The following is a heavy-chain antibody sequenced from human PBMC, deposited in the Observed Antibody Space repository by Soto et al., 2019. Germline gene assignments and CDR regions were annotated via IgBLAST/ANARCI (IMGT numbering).Heavy chain of an antibody. CDR1: GFTFSSYT. CDR2: ISSSSSYI. J-gene: IGHJ4*02. CDR3: ARDQKGFTVTRGDY. D-gene: IGHD4-17*01. V-gene: IGHV3-21*01. Sequence: GGSLRLSCAASGFTFSSYTMNWVRQAPGKGLEWVSFISSSSSYIYYADSVKGRFTISRDNAKNSLYLQMNSLRAEDTAVYYCARDQKGFTVTRGDYWGQGTLVTVSS.